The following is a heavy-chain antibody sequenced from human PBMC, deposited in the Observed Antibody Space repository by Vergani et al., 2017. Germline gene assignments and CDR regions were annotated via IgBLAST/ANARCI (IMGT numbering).Heavy chain of an antibody. CDR3: TKGIRVYTGYFFDY. J-gene: IGHJ4*02. Sequence: EVQLLESGGGLVQPGGSLRLSCEASGFSFPGYAMSWVRQAPGKGLEWVSSVSGSSATPYYADSVKGRFIISRDNSKNTLHLQMNSLRADDTAVYYCTKGIRVYTGYFFDYWGQGTLATVSS. V-gene: IGHV3-23*01. CDR1: GFSFPGYA. D-gene: IGHD5-12*01. CDR2: VSGSSATP.